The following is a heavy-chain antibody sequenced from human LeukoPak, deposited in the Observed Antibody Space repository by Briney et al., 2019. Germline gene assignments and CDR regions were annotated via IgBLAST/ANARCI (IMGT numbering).Heavy chain of an antibody. D-gene: IGHD2-15*01. CDR1: GGSISSSSYY. V-gene: IGHV4-39*01. Sequence: SETLSLTCTVSGGSISSSSYYWGWIRQPPGKGLEWIGGIYYSGSTYYNPSLKSRVTISVDTSKNQFSLKLSSVTAADTAVYYCARRGYCSGGSCHTYDYWGQGTLVTVSS. CDR2: IYYSGST. J-gene: IGHJ4*02. CDR3: ARRGYCSGGSCHTYDY.